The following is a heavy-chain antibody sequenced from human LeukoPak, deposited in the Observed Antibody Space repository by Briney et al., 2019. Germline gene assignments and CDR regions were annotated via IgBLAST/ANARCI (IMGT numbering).Heavy chain of an antibody. V-gene: IGHV3-23*01. D-gene: IGHD3-10*01. CDR2: LDESGGAT. Sequence: PGGSLRLSCAASGFTFSSYAMSWVRQAPGEGLEWVSSLDESGGATYYADSVKGRFTISRDNSKNTLYLQMDSLRAEDTAVYYCAKKGSLLSPGNYFDYWGQGTLVTVSS. CDR1: GFTFSSYA. CDR3: AKKGSLLSPGNYFDY. J-gene: IGHJ4*02.